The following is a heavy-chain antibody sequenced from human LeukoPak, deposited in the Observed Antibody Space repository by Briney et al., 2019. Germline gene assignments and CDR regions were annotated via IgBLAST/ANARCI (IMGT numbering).Heavy chain of an antibody. V-gene: IGHV3-7*01. Sequence: GGSLRLSCAASGFTFSSYWMSWVRQAPGKGLEWVANIKQDGSEKYYVDSVKGRFIISRDNAKYSLYLQMNSLRSEDTAVYYCAKGAFRDQVQGYYYMDVWGKGTTVSVSS. CDR3: AKGAFRDQVQGYYYMDV. CDR2: IKQDGSEK. CDR1: GFTFSSYW. J-gene: IGHJ6*03. D-gene: IGHD3-10*01.